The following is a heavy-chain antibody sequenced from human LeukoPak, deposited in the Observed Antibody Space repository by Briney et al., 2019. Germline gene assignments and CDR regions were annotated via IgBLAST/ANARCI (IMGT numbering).Heavy chain of an antibody. J-gene: IGHJ4*02. CDR1: GLTFSSYE. V-gene: IGHV3-48*03. CDR3: ATASGGWYRYYFDS. D-gene: IGHD6-13*01. CDR2: ISSSSNMI. Sequence: GGSLRLSCAASGLTFSSYEMNWVRQAPGKGLEWLSYISSSSNMIFYAESVKGRFTISRDNAKNSLYLQMNSLRAEDTATYYCATASGGWYRYYFDSWGQGTLVTVSS.